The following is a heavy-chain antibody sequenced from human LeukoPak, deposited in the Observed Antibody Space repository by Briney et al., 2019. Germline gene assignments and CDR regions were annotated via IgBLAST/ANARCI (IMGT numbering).Heavy chain of an antibody. CDR1: GGSISSYY. CDR3: ARTEESGYSYRYFGYYYYMGV. CDR2: IDYSGYT. D-gene: IGHD5-18*01. V-gene: IGHV4-59*13. J-gene: IGHJ6*03. Sequence: PSETLSLTCTVSGGSISSYYWSWIRQPPGKGLEWIGYIDYSGYTNYNPSLKSRVTISVDTSKNQFSLKLSSVTAADTAVYYCARTEESGYSYRYFGYYYYMGVWGKGTTVTVSS.